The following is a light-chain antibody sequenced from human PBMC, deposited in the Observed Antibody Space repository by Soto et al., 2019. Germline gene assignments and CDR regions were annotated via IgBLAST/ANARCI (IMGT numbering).Light chain of an antibody. Sequence: QSVLTQPASVSGSPGQSITISCTGTSSDVGGYNYVSWYQQYPGRVPKLLIYKVSDRPSGISNRFSGSKSGNTASLTISGLRTDDEADYYCTSYAGNNNFVFGTGTKVTVL. CDR3: TSYAGNNNFV. J-gene: IGLJ1*01. CDR2: KVS. CDR1: SSDVGGYNY. V-gene: IGLV2-14*01.